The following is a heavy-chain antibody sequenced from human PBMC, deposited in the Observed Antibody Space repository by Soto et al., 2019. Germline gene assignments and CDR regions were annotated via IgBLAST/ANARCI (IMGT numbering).Heavy chain of an antibody. Sequence: QVQLQESGPGLVKPSETLSLTCAVSGGSIRAYYWTWIRQSPGKGLEWIGYVSYTGNTNYNPSLKSRVTISVDTSKTQFSLNMTSVTAADTAVYYCARDRPLTALNYYMDVWGNGTKVTVSS. CDR3: ARDRPLTALNYYMDV. V-gene: IGHV4-59*01. CDR2: VSYTGNT. CDR1: GGSIRAYY. J-gene: IGHJ6*03.